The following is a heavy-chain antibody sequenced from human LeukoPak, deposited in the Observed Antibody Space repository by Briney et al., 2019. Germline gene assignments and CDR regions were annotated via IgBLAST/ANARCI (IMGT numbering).Heavy chain of an antibody. V-gene: IGHV3-23*01. J-gene: IGHJ6*02. CDR2: ISGSGGST. CDR3: AKDLMVRGVQRMDV. CDR1: GFTFSSYA. D-gene: IGHD3-10*01. Sequence: RAGGSLRLSCAASGFTFSSYAMSWVRQAPGKGLEWVAAISGSGGSTKYAYSVPRRCTISRDNSKNTLYLQMNSLRAEDTAVYYCAKDLMVRGVQRMDVWGQGTTVTVSS.